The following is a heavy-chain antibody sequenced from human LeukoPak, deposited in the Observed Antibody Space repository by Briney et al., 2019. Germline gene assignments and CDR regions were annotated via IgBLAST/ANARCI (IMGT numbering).Heavy chain of an antibody. J-gene: IGHJ4*02. CDR1: GFTFSSYS. CDR3: AREQITMVRGVGGYYFDY. D-gene: IGHD3-10*01. Sequence: GGSLRLSCAASGFTFSSYSMNWVRQAPGKGLEWVSYISSSSSTIYYADSVKGRFTISRDNAKNSLYLQMNSLRAEDTAVYYCAREQITMVRGVGGYYFDYWGQGTLVTVSS. V-gene: IGHV3-48*04. CDR2: ISSSSSTI.